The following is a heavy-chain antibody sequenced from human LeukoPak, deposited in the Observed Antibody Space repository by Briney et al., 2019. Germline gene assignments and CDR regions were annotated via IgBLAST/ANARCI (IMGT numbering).Heavy chain of an antibody. Sequence: SETLSLTCTVSGGSMSSYYWSWIRQPPGKGLEWIGYIYYSGSTNYNPSLKSRVTISVDTSKNQFSLKLSSVTAADTAVYYCASGVPANGYMDVWGKGTTVTVSS. CDR3: ASGVPANGYMDV. CDR2: IYYSGST. CDR1: GGSMSSYY. D-gene: IGHD1-1*01. J-gene: IGHJ6*03. V-gene: IGHV4-59*01.